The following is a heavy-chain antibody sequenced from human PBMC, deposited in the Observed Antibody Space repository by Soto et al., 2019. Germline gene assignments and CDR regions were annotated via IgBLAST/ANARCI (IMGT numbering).Heavy chain of an antibody. CDR2: ISSSGSTI. CDR1: GFTVSSYE. J-gene: IGHJ6*02. CDR3: AREVQLGDYYYYYGMDV. Sequence: PGGSLRLSCAASGFTVSSYEMNWVRQAPGKGLEWVSYISSSGSTIYYADSVKGRFTISRDNAKNSLYLQMNSLRAEDTAVYYCAREVQLGDYYYYYGMDVWGQGTTVTGSS. D-gene: IGHD6-13*01. V-gene: IGHV3-48*03.